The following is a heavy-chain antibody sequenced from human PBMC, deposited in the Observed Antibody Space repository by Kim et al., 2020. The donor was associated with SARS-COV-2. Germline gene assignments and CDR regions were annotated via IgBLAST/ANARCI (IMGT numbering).Heavy chain of an antibody. CDR1: GFTFSSYG. CDR3: ARDRGGGTVWYFDL. V-gene: IGHV3-33*01. J-gene: IGHJ2*01. D-gene: IGHD4-17*01. Sequence: GGSLRLSCAASGFTFSSYGMHWVRQAPGKGLEWVAVIWYDGSNKYYADSVKGRFTISRDNSKNTLYLQMNSLRAEDTAVYYCARDRGGGTVWYFDLWGRGTLVTVSS. CDR2: IWYDGSNK.